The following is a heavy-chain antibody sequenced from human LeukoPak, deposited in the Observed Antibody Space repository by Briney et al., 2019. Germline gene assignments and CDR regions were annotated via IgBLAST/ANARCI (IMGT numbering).Heavy chain of an antibody. CDR1: GGTFSSYA. D-gene: IGHD2-2*01. V-gene: IGHV1-69*13. CDR3: AREPYCSSTSCPASNWFDP. J-gene: IGHJ5*02. CDR2: IIPIFGTA. Sequence: GASVKVTCKASGGTFSSYAISWVRQPPGQGLEWMGGIIPIFGTANYAQKFQGRVTITADESTSTAYMELSSLRSEDTAVYYCAREPYCSSTSCPASNWFDPWGQGTLVTVSS.